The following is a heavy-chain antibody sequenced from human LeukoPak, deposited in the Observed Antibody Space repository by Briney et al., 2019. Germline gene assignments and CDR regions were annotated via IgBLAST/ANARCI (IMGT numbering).Heavy chain of an antibody. V-gene: IGHV3-74*01. Sequence: PGGSLRLSCAASGFTFSSYAMSWVRQAPGKGPVWVSRIRSDGSSTDYADSVKGRFTISRDNAKNTLYLQMNSLRAEDTAVYYCAREQGYYSVPGYWGQGTQVTVSS. J-gene: IGHJ4*02. CDR2: IRSDGSST. CDR1: GFTFSSYA. D-gene: IGHD3-22*01. CDR3: AREQGYYSVPGY.